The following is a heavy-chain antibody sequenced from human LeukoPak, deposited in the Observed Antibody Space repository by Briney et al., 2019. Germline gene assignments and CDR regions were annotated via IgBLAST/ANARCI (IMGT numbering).Heavy chain of an antibody. V-gene: IGHV4-59*01. CDR1: GGSISSYY. Sequence: KPSETLSLTCTVSGGSISSYYWSWIRQPPGKGLEWIGYIYYSGSTNYNPSLKSRVTISVDTSKNQFSLKLSSVTAADTAVYYCARQSAYSRGVSNWFDPWGQGTLVTVSS. D-gene: IGHD6-13*01. CDR2: IYYSGST. CDR3: ARQSAYSRGVSNWFDP. J-gene: IGHJ5*02.